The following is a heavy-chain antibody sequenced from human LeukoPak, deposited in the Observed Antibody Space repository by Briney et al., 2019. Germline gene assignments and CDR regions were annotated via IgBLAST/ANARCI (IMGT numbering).Heavy chain of an antibody. Sequence: ETLSLTCTVSGGSISSYYWSWVRQAPGKGLEWVSAISGSGGSTYYADSVKGRFTISRDNSKNTLYLQMNSLRAEDTAVYYCAKSPNPYSYGYFDYWGQGTLVTVSS. D-gene: IGHD5-18*01. CDR2: ISGSGGST. CDR1: GGSISSYY. J-gene: IGHJ4*02. V-gene: IGHV3-23*01. CDR3: AKSPNPYSYGYFDY.